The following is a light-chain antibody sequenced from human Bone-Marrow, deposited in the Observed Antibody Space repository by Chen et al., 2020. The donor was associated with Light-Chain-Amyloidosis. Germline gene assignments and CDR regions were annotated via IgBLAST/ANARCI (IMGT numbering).Light chain of an antibody. Sequence: SYELTQPPSVSVSPGQTARITCSGDDLPTKYAYWYQQKPGQAPVLVIHRDTKRPSGISERFSGSSSGTPATLTISRVQAEDGADYHCQSADSSGTYEVIFGGGTKLTVL. CDR3: QSADSSGTYEVI. CDR1: DLPTKY. J-gene: IGLJ2*01. CDR2: RDT. V-gene: IGLV3-25*03.